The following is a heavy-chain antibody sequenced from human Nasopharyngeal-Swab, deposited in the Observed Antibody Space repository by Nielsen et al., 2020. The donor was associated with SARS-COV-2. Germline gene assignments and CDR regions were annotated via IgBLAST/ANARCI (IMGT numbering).Heavy chain of an antibody. CDR1: GFTFDDYA. J-gene: IGHJ4*02. Sequence: SLKISCAASGFTFDDYAMYWVRQAPGKGLEWVSGISGHSVSIGYSDSVKGRFIISSDNAKNSLYLQMHSFRVEDTALYYCAKYNGAGSFDYWGQGTLVTVSS. D-gene: IGHD6-13*01. V-gene: IGHV3-9*01. CDR3: AKYNGAGSFDY. CDR2: ISGHSVSI.